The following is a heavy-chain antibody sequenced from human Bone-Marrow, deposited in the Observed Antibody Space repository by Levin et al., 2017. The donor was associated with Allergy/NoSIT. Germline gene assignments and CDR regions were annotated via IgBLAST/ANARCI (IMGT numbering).Heavy chain of an antibody. V-gene: IGHV3-23*01. J-gene: IGHJ4*02. CDR2: ISGSGGAA. CDR1: GFTFSDYA. CDR3: AKVLGEYSSSWPNDY. D-gene: IGHD6-13*01. Sequence: LSLTCVGAGFTFSDYAMNWVRQPPGKGLEWVSVISGSGGAAYYAESVKGRFTISRDKSKNTLYLQMNNLRTEDTAVYYCAKVLGEYSSSWPNDYWGQGTLVTVSS.